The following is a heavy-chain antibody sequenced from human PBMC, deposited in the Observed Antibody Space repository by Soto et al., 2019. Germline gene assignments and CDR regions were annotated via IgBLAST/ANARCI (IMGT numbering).Heavy chain of an antibody. J-gene: IGHJ4*02. Sequence: RASVKVSCKASGYTFTSYAMHWVRQAPGQRLEWMGWINAGNGNTKYSQKFQGRVTITRDTSASTAYMELSSLRSEDTAVYYCARAVSYGDYPFVGYWGQGTLVTVSS. V-gene: IGHV1-3*01. CDR3: ARAVSYGDYPFVGY. CDR1: GYTFTSYA. D-gene: IGHD4-17*01. CDR2: INAGNGNT.